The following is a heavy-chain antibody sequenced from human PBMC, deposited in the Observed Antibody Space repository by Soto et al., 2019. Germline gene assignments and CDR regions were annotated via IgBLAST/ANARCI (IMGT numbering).Heavy chain of an antibody. V-gene: IGHV4-39*01. Sequence: QLQLQESGPGLVKPSETLSLTCFVSGGSISSINYYWGWVRQPPGKGLEWIGTISYSGSTYYNPSLKSRVTISVDKSKNYLSLMLTSVPAADTAVYFCARRGSTSSSWYFDLWGRGTPVTVSS. CDR3: ARRGSTSSSWYFDL. J-gene: IGHJ2*01. D-gene: IGHD6-19*01. CDR2: ISYSGST. CDR1: GGSISSINYY.